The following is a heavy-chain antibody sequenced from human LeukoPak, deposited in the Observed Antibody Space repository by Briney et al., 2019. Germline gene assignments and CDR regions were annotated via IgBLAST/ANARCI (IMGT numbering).Heavy chain of an antibody. CDR1: GFTFSNYA. Sequence: GGSLRLSCTASGFTFSNYALHWVRQTPGKGLEWVAVISFDGRDTYYAESVKGRFTISRDNSRNTPYAQMNSLRAEDTAVYYCAREKGAGWYEGFDHWGQGTLVTVSS. CDR2: ISFDGRDT. D-gene: IGHD6-19*01. CDR3: AREKGAGWYEGFDH. V-gene: IGHV3-30*04. J-gene: IGHJ4*02.